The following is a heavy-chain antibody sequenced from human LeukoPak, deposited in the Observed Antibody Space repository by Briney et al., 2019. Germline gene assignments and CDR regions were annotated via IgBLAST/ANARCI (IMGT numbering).Heavy chain of an antibody. D-gene: IGHD3-22*01. CDR2: IIPIFGTA. Sequence: GASVKVSCKASGGTFSSYAISWVRLAPGQGLEWMGGIIPIFGTANYAQKFQGRVTITADESTSTAYMELSSLRSEDTAVYYCARGGYDSSGYYPIWGQGTLVTVSS. CDR1: GGTFSSYA. CDR3: ARGGYDSSGYYPI. V-gene: IGHV1-69*13. J-gene: IGHJ4*02.